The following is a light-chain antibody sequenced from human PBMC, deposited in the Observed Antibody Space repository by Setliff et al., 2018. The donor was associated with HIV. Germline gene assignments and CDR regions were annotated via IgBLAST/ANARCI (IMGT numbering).Light chain of an antibody. J-gene: IGLJ1*01. CDR3: CSYTSSLTYV. CDR1: SSDVGSYNF. CDR2: DVT. V-gene: IGLV2-14*03. Sequence: QSALTQPASVSGSPGQSITLSCTGTSSDVGSYNFVSWYQQHPGRAPKLMIYDVTNRPSGVSDRFSGSKSGNTASLTISGLQTEDEADYYCCSYTSSLTYVFGTGTRSPS.